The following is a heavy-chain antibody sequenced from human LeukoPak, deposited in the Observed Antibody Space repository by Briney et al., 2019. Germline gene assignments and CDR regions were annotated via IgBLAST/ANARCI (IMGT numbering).Heavy chain of an antibody. CDR3: ARQTTATMVFAFDS. V-gene: IGHV4-39*01. J-gene: IGHJ4*02. D-gene: IGHD4-17*01. Sequence: SETLSLTCTVSGDSISSSTCNWGWIRQPPGKGLEWIGSIYYSGTTYYNLSLKSRVSMSLDTSKNQFSLKLGSVTAADTALYHCARQTTATMVFAFDSWGQGTLVSVSS. CDR2: IYYSGTT. CDR1: GDSISSSTCN.